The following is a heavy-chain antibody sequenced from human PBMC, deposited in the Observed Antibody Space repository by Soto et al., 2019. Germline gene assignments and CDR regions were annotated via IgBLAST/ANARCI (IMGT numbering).Heavy chain of an antibody. D-gene: IGHD5-18*01. Sequence: QVQLVQSGAEVKKPGSSVKVSCKASGGTFSSYAISWVRQAPGQGLEWMGGIIPIFGTANYAQKFQGRVTITADKSTSTAYMELSSLRSEATAVYYCASTAMATGYYYYGMDVWGQGTTVTVSS. V-gene: IGHV1-69*06. CDR3: ASTAMATGYYYYGMDV. J-gene: IGHJ6*02. CDR1: GGTFSSYA. CDR2: IIPIFGTA.